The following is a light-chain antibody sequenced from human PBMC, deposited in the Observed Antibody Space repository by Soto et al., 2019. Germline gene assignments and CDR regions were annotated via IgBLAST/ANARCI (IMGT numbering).Light chain of an antibody. CDR3: QPYNKSPPWT. CDR2: DAS. Sequence: EIELTQSPATLSLSPGERATLSCRASQSVGGRLGWYQQKPGRAPRLLIYDASIRASDFPARFSGSGSGTEFTLSISGLPSDDFAVYFCQPYNKSPPWTFCPGTKVEIQ. J-gene: IGKJ1*01. CDR1: QSVGGR. V-gene: IGKV3-15*01.